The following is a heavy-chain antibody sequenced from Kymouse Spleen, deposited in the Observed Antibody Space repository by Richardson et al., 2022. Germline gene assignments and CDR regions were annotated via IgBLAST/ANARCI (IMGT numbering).Heavy chain of an antibody. V-gene: IGHV3-9*01. Sequence: EVQLVESGGGLVQPGRSLRLSCAASGFTFDDYAMHWVRQAPGKGLEWVSGISWNSGSIGYADSVKGRFTISRDNAKNSLYLQMNSLRAEDTALYYCAKDRIAVAGTP*LLGPGNPGHRLL. D-gene: IGHD6-19*01. CDR2: ISWNSGSI. CDR3: AKDRIAVAGTP*L. CDR1: GFTFDDYA. J-gene: IGHJ4*02.